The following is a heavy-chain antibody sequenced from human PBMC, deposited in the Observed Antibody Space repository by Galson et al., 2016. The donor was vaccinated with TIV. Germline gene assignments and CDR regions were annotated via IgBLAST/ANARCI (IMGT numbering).Heavy chain of an antibody. J-gene: IGHJ6*02. D-gene: IGHD5-18*01. CDR3: AKDRNTAFDTHYSYYGLDV. V-gene: IGHV1-69*13. CDR2: IIPMFGTA. CDR1: GGTFSSYV. Sequence: SVKVSCKASGGTFSSYVIKWVRQAPGQGLEWMGEIIPMFGTANYAQKFQGRVTITADESPSTAYMELSSRISEDKAVYYCAKDRNTAFDTHYSYYGLDVWGQGTTVIVSS.